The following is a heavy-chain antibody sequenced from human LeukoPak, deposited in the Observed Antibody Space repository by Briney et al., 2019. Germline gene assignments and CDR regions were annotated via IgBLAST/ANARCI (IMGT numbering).Heavy chain of an antibody. CDR2: IYYSGST. CDR3: ARLTKNDSGSFRFGKKKRGYMDV. Sequence: PSETLSLTCTVSGGSISSYYWSWIRQSPGKGLEWIGYIYYSGSTNYNPSLKSRVTISVDTSKNQFSLKLSSVTAADTAVYYCARLTKNDSGSFRFGKKKRGYMDVWGKGTTVTISS. J-gene: IGHJ6*03. CDR1: GGSISSYY. D-gene: IGHD3-10*01. V-gene: IGHV4-59*12.